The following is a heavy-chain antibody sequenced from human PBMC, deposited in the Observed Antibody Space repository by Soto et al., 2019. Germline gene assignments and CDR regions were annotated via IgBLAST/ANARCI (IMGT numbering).Heavy chain of an antibody. D-gene: IGHD3-3*01. CDR1: GGSFSIYA. Sequence: ASVKVYCKASGGSFSIYAISWVRQAPRQGFEWMGGIIPIFGTANYAQKFQGRVTITADESTSTAYMELSSLRSEDTAVYYCARDGRFLEWLNLSAFDIWGQGTMVTVSS. CDR3: ARDGRFLEWLNLSAFDI. CDR2: IIPIFGTA. V-gene: IGHV1-69*13. J-gene: IGHJ3*02.